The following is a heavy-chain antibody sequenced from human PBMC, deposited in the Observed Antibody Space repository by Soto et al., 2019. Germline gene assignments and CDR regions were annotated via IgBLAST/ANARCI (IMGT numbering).Heavy chain of an antibody. CDR1: GYTFTSYD. CDR2: MNPNSGNT. V-gene: IGHV1-8*01. J-gene: IGHJ3*02. Sequence: ASVKVSCKASGYTFTSYDINWVRQATGQGLEWMGWMNPNSGNTGYAQKFQGRVTITRDMSTSTAYMGLSSLRSEDTAVYYCAAWGRYGFLEAADAFDIWGQGTMVTVSS. D-gene: IGHD4-17*01. CDR3: AAWGRYGFLEAADAFDI.